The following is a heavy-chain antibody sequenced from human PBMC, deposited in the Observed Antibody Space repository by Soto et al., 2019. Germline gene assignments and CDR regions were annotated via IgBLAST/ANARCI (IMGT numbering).Heavy chain of an antibody. Sequence: CSVAGVSSVGLGYYRGIIRQPPGKGLEWIGSIYYSGSTYYNPSLKSRVTISVDTSKNQFSLKLNSVTAADTAVYYCARQEWELLPFDYWGQGTLVTVSS. V-gene: IGHV4-39*01. D-gene: IGHD1-26*01. J-gene: IGHJ4*02. CDR3: ARQEWELLPFDY. CDR1: GVSSVGLGYY. CDR2: IYYSGST.